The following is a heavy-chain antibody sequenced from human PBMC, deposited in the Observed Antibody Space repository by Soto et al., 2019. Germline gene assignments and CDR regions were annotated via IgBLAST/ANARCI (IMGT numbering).Heavy chain of an antibody. CDR3: ANANIWSGYYYYYYYCMDV. V-gene: IGHV4-59*01. CDR2: IYYSGAT. CDR1: GGSITSYY. D-gene: IGHD3-3*01. J-gene: IGHJ6*03. Sequence: SETLSLTCSVSGGSITSYYWSWIRQPPGKGLEWIGYIYYSGATNYNSSLKSRVTISVDTSKNQFSLKLSSVTAADTAVYYCANANIWSGYYYYYYYCMDVWGKGTTVTVSS.